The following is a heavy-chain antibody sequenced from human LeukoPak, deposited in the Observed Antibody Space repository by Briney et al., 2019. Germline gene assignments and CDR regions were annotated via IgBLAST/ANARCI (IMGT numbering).Heavy chain of an antibody. D-gene: IGHD1-26*01. CDR1: GFIFSSYG. CDR3: ARDLWGVGFDI. J-gene: IGHJ3*02. CDR2: IWYDGSKK. V-gene: IGHV3-33*01. Sequence: GRSLRLSCAASGFIFSSYGMHWVRQAPGKGLEWVAVIWYDGSKKHHADSVKGRFTISRDNSKNTLYLQMNSLRAEDTAVYYCARDLWGVGFDIWGQGTMVTVSS.